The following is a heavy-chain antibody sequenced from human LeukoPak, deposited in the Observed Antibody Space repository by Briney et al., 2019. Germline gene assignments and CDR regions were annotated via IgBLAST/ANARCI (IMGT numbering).Heavy chain of an antibody. CDR3: ARLDWEWFGEFSH. D-gene: IGHD3-10*01. CDR1: GGSISSYY. CDR2: IYYSGST. J-gene: IGHJ4*02. V-gene: IGHV4-59*01. Sequence: PSETLSLTCTVSGGSISSYYWSWIRQPPGKGLEWIGYIYYSGSTNYNPSLKSRVTISVDTSKNQFSLKLSSVTAADTAVYYCARLDWEWFGEFSHWGQGTLVTVSS.